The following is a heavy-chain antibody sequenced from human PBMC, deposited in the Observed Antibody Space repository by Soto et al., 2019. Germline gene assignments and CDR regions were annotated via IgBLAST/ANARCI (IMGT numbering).Heavy chain of an antibody. J-gene: IGHJ6*02. Sequence: QVQLQESGPGLVKPSQTLSLTCTVSGGSISSGGYYWTWIRQHPGKGLEWIGYNYYSGITYYNPSLTSRVTISLDTSKNQFSLEPSSVTAADTAVYYCARGSSIAGLYYGMDVWGQGTTVTVSS. CDR1: GGSISSGGYY. V-gene: IGHV4-31*03. D-gene: IGHD6-6*01. CDR3: ARGSSIAGLYYGMDV. CDR2: NYYSGIT.